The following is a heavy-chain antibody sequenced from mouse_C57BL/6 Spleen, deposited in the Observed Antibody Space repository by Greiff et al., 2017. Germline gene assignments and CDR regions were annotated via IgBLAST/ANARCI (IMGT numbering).Heavy chain of an antibody. CDR3: ARPYYGSRGAMDY. V-gene: IGHV1-64*01. J-gene: IGHJ4*01. CDR1: GYTFTSYW. D-gene: IGHD1-1*01. CDR2: IHPNSGST. Sequence: VQLQQPGAELVKPGASVKLSCKASGYTFTSYWMHWVQQRPGHGLEWIGLIHPNSGSTNSNEKFKSKATLTVDKSSSTAYMQLCSLASEDSAVYYCARPYYGSRGAMDYWGQGTSVTVSS.